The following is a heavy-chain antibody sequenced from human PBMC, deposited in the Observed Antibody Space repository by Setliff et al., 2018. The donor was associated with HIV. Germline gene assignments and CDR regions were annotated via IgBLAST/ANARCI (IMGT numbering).Heavy chain of an antibody. D-gene: IGHD6-13*01. Sequence: PGGSLRLSCVASGFTFSSYWMHWVRQAPGRGLMWISRLNTDGSSIDYADSVKGRFTFSRDNAKNTLYLQMNGLRADDTAVYYCAMGGSNTWYSSWGRGALVTVSS. CDR3: AMGGSNTWYSS. CDR1: GFTFSSYW. J-gene: IGHJ5*02. V-gene: IGHV3-74*01. CDR2: LNTDGSSI.